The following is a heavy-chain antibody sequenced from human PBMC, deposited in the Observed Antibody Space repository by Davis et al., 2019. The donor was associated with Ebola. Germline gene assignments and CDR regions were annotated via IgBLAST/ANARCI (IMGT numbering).Heavy chain of an antibody. V-gene: IGHV6-1*01. CDR2: TYYNSKWYS. Sequence: HSQTLSLTCAISGDSVSIQSAGWNWIRQSPSRGLEWLGRTYYNSKWYSDYATSVRGRITINADTSGNKFYLQLNSVTPDDTAVYYCTRGWLRGWFDPWGQGTQVIVSS. J-gene: IGHJ5*02. CDR3: TRGWLRGWFDP. CDR1: GDSVSIQSAG. D-gene: IGHD5-12*01.